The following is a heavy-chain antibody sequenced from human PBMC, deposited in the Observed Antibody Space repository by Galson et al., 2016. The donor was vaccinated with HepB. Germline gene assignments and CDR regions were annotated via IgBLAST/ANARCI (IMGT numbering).Heavy chain of an antibody. CDR3: ATPHDYNAQDAFDI. J-gene: IGHJ3*02. D-gene: IGHD1-14*01. Sequence: SVKVSCKVSGGTFSSYAISWVRQAPGQGLEWLGGSAPVSGIPNYAQKFQGRVTISADEGTSTAYMELSSLRFDDTAVYYCATPHDYNAQDAFDIWGQGTLVTVSS. V-gene: IGHV1-69*13. CDR1: GGTFSSYA. CDR2: SAPVSGIP.